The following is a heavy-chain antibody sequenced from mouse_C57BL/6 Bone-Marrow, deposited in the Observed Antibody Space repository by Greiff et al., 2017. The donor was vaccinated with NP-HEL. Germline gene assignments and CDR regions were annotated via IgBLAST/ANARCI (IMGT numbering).Heavy chain of an antibody. CDR1: GFTFSDYY. V-gene: IGHV5-16*01. CDR3: ARAIYYYGSPYWYFDV. J-gene: IGHJ1*03. CDR2: INYDGSST. Sequence: EVQVVESEGGLVQPGSSMKLSCTASGFTFSDYYMAWVRQVPEKGLEWVANINYDGSSTYYLDSLKSRFIISRDNAKNILYLQMSSLKSEDTATYYCARAIYYYGSPYWYFDVWGTGTTVTVSS. D-gene: IGHD1-1*01.